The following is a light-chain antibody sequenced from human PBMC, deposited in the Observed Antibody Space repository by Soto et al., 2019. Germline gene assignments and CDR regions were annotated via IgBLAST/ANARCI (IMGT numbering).Light chain of an antibody. J-gene: IGKJ4*01. V-gene: IGKV1D-12*01. CDR1: ENIDNY. CDR2: LAS. CDR3: KQGYDLPIT. Sequence: DVQMTQSPSSVSASVGDRVTFTCRASENIDNYLAWYQQNPGQAPTLLIYLASTLQSGVPSRFRGSGYGRDFSLTVSSLQPEDFATYICKQGYDLPITFGGGTKVEI.